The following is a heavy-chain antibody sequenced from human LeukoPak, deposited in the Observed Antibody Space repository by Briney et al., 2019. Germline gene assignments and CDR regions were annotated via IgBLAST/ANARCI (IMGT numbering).Heavy chain of an antibody. CDR1: GGSISSYY. V-gene: IGHV4-59*01. CDR3: ARGPFDI. CDR2: IYYSGST. J-gene: IGHJ3*02. Sequence: SETLSLTCTVSGGSISSYYWSWIRQPPGKGLEWIGYIYYSGSTNYNPSLKSRVTISVDTSKNQFSLKLSSVTAADTAVYYGARGPFDIWGQGTMVTVSS.